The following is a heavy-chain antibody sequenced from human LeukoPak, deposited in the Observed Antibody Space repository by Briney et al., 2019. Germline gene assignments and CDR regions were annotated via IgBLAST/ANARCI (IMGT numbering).Heavy chain of an antibody. CDR3: ARDQRATYYYDSSGYYYDY. J-gene: IGHJ4*02. Sequence: GASVKVSCKASGYTFTGYYMHWVRQAPGQGLEWMGRINPNSGGTNYAQKFQGRVTMTRDTSISTAHMELSRLRSDDTAVYYCARDQRATYYYDSSGYYYDYWGQGTLVTVSS. V-gene: IGHV1-2*06. D-gene: IGHD3-22*01. CDR2: INPNSGGT. CDR1: GYTFTGYY.